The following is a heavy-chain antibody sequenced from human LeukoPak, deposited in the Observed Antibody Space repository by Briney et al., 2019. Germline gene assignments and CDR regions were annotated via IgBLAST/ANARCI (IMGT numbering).Heavy chain of an antibody. CDR1: GYTFTSYG. Sequence: ASVKVSCKASGYTFTSYGISWVRQAPGQGLEWMGWISAYNGNTNYAQKLRGRVTMTTDTSTSTAYMELRSLRSDDTAVYYCARTDGSSPANSFDPWGQGTLVTVSS. V-gene: IGHV1-18*01. CDR2: ISAYNGNT. J-gene: IGHJ5*02. D-gene: IGHD6-6*01. CDR3: ARTDGSSPANSFDP.